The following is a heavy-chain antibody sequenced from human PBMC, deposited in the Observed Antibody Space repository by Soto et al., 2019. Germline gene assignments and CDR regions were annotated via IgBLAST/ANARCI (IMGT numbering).Heavy chain of an antibody. V-gene: IGHV1-69*13. Sequence: SVKVSCKASGGTFSSYAISWVRQAPGQGLEWMGGIIPIFGTANYAQKFQGRVTITADESTSTAYMELSSLRSEDTAVYYCARLGYCSAGSCRRGVYYYGMDVWGQGTTVTVSS. D-gene: IGHD2-15*01. CDR3: ARLGYCSAGSCRRGVYYYGMDV. CDR1: GGTFSSYA. J-gene: IGHJ6*02. CDR2: IIPIFGTA.